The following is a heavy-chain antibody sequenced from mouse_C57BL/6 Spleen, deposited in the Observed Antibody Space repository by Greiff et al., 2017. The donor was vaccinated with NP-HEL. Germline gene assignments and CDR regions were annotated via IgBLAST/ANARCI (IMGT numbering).Heavy chain of an antibody. Sequence: VQLQQSGPELVKPGASVKISCKASGYAFSSSWMNWVKQRPGKGLEWIGRIYPGDGDTNYNGKFKGKATLTADKSSSTAYMQLSSLTSEDSAVYFCAAFTTVVPWGQGTLVTVSA. CDR1: GYAFSSSW. J-gene: IGHJ3*01. CDR3: AAFTTVVP. CDR2: IYPGDGDT. D-gene: IGHD1-1*01. V-gene: IGHV1-82*01.